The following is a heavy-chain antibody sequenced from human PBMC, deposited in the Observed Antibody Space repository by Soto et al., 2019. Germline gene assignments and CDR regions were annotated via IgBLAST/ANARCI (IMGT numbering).Heavy chain of an antibody. CDR3: ARVYHHGWDFSH. Sequence: EVLLVESGGGLVQPGGSLRLSCEVSGLTFSSEEMNWVRQAPGMGLEWDAYIQNSGSPIYYADSVKGRFTISRDNAKNSLYLQMSRLTAENTAVYYCARVYHHGWDFSHWGQGALVTVSS. V-gene: IGHV3-48*03. J-gene: IGHJ4*02. D-gene: IGHD6-19*01. CDR1: GLTFSSEE. CDR2: IQNSGSPI.